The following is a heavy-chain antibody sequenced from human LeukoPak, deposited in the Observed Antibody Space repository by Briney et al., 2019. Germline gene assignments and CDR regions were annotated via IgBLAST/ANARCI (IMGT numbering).Heavy chain of an antibody. CDR1: EFTFNNYA. J-gene: IGHJ4*02. Sequence: GGSLRLSCAASEFTFNNYAMSWVRQAPGEGLEWVSTISGSVGSTYYADSVKGRFTISRDNSKNTLFLQMSSLRAEDTAVYHCAKSKGVGATDYWGQGTLVTVSS. CDR3: AKSKGVGATDY. V-gene: IGHV3-23*01. D-gene: IGHD1-26*01. CDR2: ISGSVGST.